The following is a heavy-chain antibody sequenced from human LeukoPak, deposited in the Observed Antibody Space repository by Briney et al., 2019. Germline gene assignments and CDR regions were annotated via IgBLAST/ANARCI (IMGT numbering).Heavy chain of an antibody. D-gene: IGHD6-19*01. CDR2: IYSGGST. CDR3: ARAFPYSSGSPDY. Sequence: PGGSLRLSCAASGFTFSSYAMSWVRQAPGKGLEWVSVIYSGGSTYYADSVKGRFTISRDNSKNTLYLQMNSLRAEDTAVYYCARAFPYSSGSPDYWGQGTLVTVSS. CDR1: GFTFSSYA. J-gene: IGHJ4*02. V-gene: IGHV3-66*01.